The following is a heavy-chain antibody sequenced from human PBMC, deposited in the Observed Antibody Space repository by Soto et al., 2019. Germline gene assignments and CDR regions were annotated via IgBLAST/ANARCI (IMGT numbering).Heavy chain of an antibody. CDR3: ARFGVSSSYLYFDY. Sequence: SETPSLTCTVSGGSISSGGYYWSWIRQHPGKGLEWIGYIYYSGSTYYNPSLKSRVTISVDTSKNQFSLKLSSVTAADTAVYYCARFGVSSSYLYFDYWGQGTLVTVSS. D-gene: IGHD6-6*01. J-gene: IGHJ4*02. CDR1: GGSISSGGYY. V-gene: IGHV4-31*03. CDR2: IYYSGST.